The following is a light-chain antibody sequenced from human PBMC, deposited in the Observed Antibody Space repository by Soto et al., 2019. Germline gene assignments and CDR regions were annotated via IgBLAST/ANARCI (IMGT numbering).Light chain of an antibody. J-gene: IGKJ1*01. CDR3: QQYNNWPA. CDR2: GAS. Sequence: EIVLTQSPGTLSLSPGGRVTLSCRASQSVGNNLAWYQQRPGQAPRLLIHGASSRAAGIPDRFSGSGSGTDFTLTISRLEPEDFAVYYCQQYNNWPAFGQGTKVDIK. V-gene: IGKV3-20*01. CDR1: QSVGNN.